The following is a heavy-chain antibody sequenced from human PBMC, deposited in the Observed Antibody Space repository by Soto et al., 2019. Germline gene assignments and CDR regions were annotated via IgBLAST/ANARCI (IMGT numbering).Heavy chain of an antibody. J-gene: IGHJ4*02. Sequence: GGSLRLSCAASGFTFSSYGMHWVRQAPGKGLEWVAVISYDGSNKYYADSVKGRFTISRDNSKNTLYLQMNSLRAEDTAVYYCAKCLGVGAVAGPLDYWGQGTLVTVS. CDR1: GFTFSSYG. CDR2: ISYDGSNK. D-gene: IGHD6-19*01. CDR3: AKCLGVGAVAGPLDY. V-gene: IGHV3-30*18.